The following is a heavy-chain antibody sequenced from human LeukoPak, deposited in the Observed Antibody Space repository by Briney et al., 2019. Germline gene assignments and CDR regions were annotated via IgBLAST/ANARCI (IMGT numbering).Heavy chain of an antibody. CDR1: GFTFSNAW. CDR2: IKSKTDGGTT. J-gene: IGHJ4*02. V-gene: IGHV3-15*01. Sequence: GGSLRLSCAASGFTFSNAWMSWVRQAPGKGLEWVGRIKSKTDGGTTDYAAPVKGRFTISRDDSKNTLYLQINSLKTEDTAVYYCTTTYYYDSSGYILSDYWGQGTLVTVSS. CDR3: TTTYYYDSSGYILSDY. D-gene: IGHD3-22*01.